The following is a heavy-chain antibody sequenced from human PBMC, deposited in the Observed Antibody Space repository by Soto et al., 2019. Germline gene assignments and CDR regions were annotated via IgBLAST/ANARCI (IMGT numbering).Heavy chain of an antibody. CDR1: GYTFTSYG. CDR3: ARGNRYDFWSGYSFDP. J-gene: IGHJ5*02. D-gene: IGHD3-3*01. V-gene: IGHV1-18*01. CDR2: ISAYNGNT. Sequence: GASVKVSCKASGYTFTSYGISWVRQAPGQGLEWMGWISAYNGNTNYAQKLQGRVTMTTDTSTSTAYMELRSLRSDDTAVYSCARGNRYDFWSGYSFDPWGQGTLVTVSS.